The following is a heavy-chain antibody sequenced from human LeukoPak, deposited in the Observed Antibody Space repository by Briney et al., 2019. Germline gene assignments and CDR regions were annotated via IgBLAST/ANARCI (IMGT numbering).Heavy chain of an antibody. J-gene: IGHJ4*02. Sequence: SETLSLTCAVHGGSFSGYYWSWIRQPPGKGLEWIGEINHSGSTNYNPSLKSRVTISVDTSKNQFSLKLSSVTAADTAVYYCARGLLRPIEGRHFDYWGQGTLVTVSS. CDR1: GGSFSGYY. V-gene: IGHV4-34*01. CDR3: ARGLLRPIEGRHFDY. CDR2: INHSGST. D-gene: IGHD1-26*01.